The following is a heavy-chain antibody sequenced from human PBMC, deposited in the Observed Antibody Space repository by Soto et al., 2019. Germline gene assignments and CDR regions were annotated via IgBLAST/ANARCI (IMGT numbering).Heavy chain of an antibody. V-gene: IGHV4-39*01. J-gene: IGHJ4*02. CDR1: QTSSNRTSSY. CDR3: ARHFVAVVIKGWGY. D-gene: IGHD3-22*01. Sequence: AEPLTMNCATVQTSSNRTSSYWDWIRQPPGKGLEWIGTTYYNGNAYYNPSLKSRVTMSVDTSKNQFSLKLISVTAADTAVYYCARHFVAVVIKGWGYWGQGTLVTVS. CDR2: TYYNGNA.